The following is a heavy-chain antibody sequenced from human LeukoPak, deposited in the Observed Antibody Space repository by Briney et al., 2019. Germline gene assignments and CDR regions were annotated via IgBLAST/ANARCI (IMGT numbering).Heavy chain of an antibody. CDR3: ARGYSSSWYGPFDY. V-gene: IGHV4-61*02. Sequence: SETLSLTCTVSGGSISSSSYYWGWIRQPAGKGLEWIGRIYTSGSTNYNPSLKSRVTMSVDTSKNQFSLKLSSVTAADTAVYYCARGYSSSWYGPFDYWGQGTLVTVSS. CDR1: GGSISSSSYY. CDR2: IYTSGST. J-gene: IGHJ4*02. D-gene: IGHD6-13*01.